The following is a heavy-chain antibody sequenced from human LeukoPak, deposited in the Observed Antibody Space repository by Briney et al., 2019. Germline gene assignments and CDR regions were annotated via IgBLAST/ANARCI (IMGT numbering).Heavy chain of an antibody. CDR3: ARVVYSSGWYYYYGMDV. D-gene: IGHD6-19*01. V-gene: IGHV3-74*01. CDR1: GFTFSNYW. CDR2: INTDGSST. J-gene: IGHJ6*02. Sequence: GGSLGLSCAASGFTFSNYWMHWVRQGPGKGLVWVSLINTDGSSTTYADSVKGRFTISRDNAKNALYLQMNSLRVEDTAVYYCARVVYSSGWYYYYGMDVWGQGTTVTVSS.